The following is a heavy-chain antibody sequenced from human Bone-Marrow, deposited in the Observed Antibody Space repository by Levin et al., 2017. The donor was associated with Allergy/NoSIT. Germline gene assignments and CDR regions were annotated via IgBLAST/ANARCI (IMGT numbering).Heavy chain of an antibody. Sequence: GGSLRLSCAASGFTFSSYAMHWVRQAPGKGLEWVAVISYDGSNKYYADSVKGRFTISRDNSKNTLYLQMNSLRAEDTAVYYCARGMEWFRWYFDLWGRGTLVTVSS. V-gene: IGHV3-30*04. CDR1: GFTFSSYA. J-gene: IGHJ2*01. CDR3: ARGMEWFRWYFDL. D-gene: IGHD3-3*01. CDR2: ISYDGSNK.